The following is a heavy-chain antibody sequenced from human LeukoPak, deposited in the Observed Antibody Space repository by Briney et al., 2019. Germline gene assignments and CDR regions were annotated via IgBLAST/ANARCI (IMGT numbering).Heavy chain of an antibody. D-gene: IGHD4-17*01. CDR1: GYTFTSYY. Sequence: GASVKVSCKASGYTFTSYYMSWVRQAPGQGLEWMGIINPSGSSTSHAQKFQGRVTMTRDTSTSTVYMGLSSLTSEDTAVYYCARTPTVTGNFDYWGQGTLVTVSS. CDR2: INPSGSST. CDR3: ARTPTVTGNFDY. J-gene: IGHJ4*02. V-gene: IGHV1-46*01.